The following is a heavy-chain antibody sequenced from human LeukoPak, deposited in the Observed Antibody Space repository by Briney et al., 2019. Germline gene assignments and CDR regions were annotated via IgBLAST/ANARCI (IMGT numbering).Heavy chain of an antibody. Sequence: GESLKISCKGSTYSFRDYWIGWVRQMPGKGLEWVAIIYPGDSDTRYSPSFQGQVTISAEKSISTGYLQWSSLQASDTAMYYCTRLIGSGWYFDYWGQGTLVTVSS. CDR2: IYPGDSDT. CDR3: TRLIGSGWYFDY. J-gene: IGHJ4*02. V-gene: IGHV5-51*01. D-gene: IGHD3-10*01. CDR1: TYSFRDYW.